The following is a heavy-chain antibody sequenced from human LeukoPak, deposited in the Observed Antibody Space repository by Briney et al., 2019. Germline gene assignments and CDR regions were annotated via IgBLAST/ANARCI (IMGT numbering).Heavy chain of an antibody. V-gene: IGHV3-43*01. D-gene: IGHD2-2*01. CDR3: VRDALPHCASSSCYQFDY. CDR2: VTWEGFA. J-gene: IGHJ4*02. CDR1: GFAFDEHT. Sequence: GGSLRLSCVATGFAFDEHTIHWVRQRPGKGLEWVSLVTWEGFAFYGDSVKGRFTVSRDRKENSVFLQMNSLDPEDSAVYFCVRDALPHCASSSCYQFDYWGQGTLVTVSS.